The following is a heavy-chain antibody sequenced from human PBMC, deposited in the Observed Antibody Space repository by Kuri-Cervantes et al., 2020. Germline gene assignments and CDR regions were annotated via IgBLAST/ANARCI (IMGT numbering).Heavy chain of an antibody. V-gene: IGHV4-38-2*01. CDR3: ARGLQLGIDAFDI. CDR2: IYYSGST. Sequence: SETLSLTCAVSGYSISSGYYWGWIRQPPGKGLEWIGTIYYSGSTYYNPSLKSRVTISVDTSKNQFSLKLSSVTAADTAVYYCARGLQLGIDAFDIWGQGTMVTVSS. CDR1: GYSISSGYY. D-gene: IGHD7-27*01. J-gene: IGHJ3*02.